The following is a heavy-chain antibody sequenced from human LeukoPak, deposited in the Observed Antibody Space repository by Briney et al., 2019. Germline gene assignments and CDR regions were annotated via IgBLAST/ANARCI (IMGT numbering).Heavy chain of an antibody. V-gene: IGHV3-48*03. CDR2: INSGGTTM. CDR1: GFAFISSE. J-gene: IGHJ4*02. CDR3: ARDLGATIFDLDY. D-gene: IGHD1-26*01. Sequence: GGSLRLSCAASGFAFISSEMNRVRQAPGKGLEWVSHINSGGTTMYNADAVKGRFTISRDNAKNSLYLQMNSLRVEDTAVYYCARDLGATIFDLDYWGQGTLVSVSS.